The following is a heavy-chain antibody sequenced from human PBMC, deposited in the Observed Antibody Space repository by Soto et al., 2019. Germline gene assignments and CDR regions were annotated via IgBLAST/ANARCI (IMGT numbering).Heavy chain of an antibody. J-gene: IGHJ5*02. CDR2: IRGSGGST. D-gene: IGHD3-10*01. CDR3: AIRPKSSGPGGWFDP. V-gene: IGHV3-23*01. Sequence: EVQLLESGGGLVQPGGSLRLSCAASGFTFSSYAMSWVRQAPGKGLEWVSAIRGSGGSTYYADSVKGRFTISRDNSKNTLYLQMNSLRAEDTAVYYCAIRPKSSGPGGWFDPWGQGTLVTVSS. CDR1: GFTFSSYA.